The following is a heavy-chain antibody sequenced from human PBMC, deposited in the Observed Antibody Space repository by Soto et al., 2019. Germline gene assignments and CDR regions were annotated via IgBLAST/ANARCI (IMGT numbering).Heavy chain of an antibody. CDR2: INSDGSST. J-gene: IGHJ4*02. V-gene: IGHV3-74*01. CDR1: GFTFSSYW. CDR3: ARENDFWSGPFDY. D-gene: IGHD3-3*01. Sequence: GSLRLSCAASGFTFSSYWMHWVRQAPGKGLVWVSRINSDGSSTSYADSVKGRFTISRDNAKNTLYLQMNSLRAEDTAVYYCARENDFWSGPFDYWGQGTLVTVAS.